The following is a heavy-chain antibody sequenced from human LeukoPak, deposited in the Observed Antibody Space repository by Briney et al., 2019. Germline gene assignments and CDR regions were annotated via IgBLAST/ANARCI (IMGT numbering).Heavy chain of an antibody. V-gene: IGHV3-74*01. J-gene: IGHJ4*02. CDR3: ASLVGATDADY. CDR1: GFTFSSYW. CDR2: INSDGSST. Sequence: GGSLRLSCAGSGFTFSSYWMHWVRQAPGKGLVWVSRINSDGSSTIYADSVKGRFTISRDNANNTLYLQMNSLGPEYSAVYDCASLVGATDADYWGQGTLVTVSS. D-gene: IGHD1-26*01.